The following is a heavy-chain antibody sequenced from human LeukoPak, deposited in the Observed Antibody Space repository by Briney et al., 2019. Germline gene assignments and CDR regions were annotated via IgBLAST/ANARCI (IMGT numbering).Heavy chain of an antibody. CDR1: GFTFDDYA. CDR2: ISWNSGSI. J-gene: IGHJ4*02. V-gene: IGHV3-9*01. Sequence: PGGSLRLSCAASGFTFDDYAMHWVRQAPGKGLEWVSGISWNSGSIGYADSVKGRFTISRDSAKNSLYLQMNSLRAEDTALYYCAKDLYGSSWSFDYWGQGTLVTVSS. CDR3: AKDLYGSSWSFDY. D-gene: IGHD6-13*01.